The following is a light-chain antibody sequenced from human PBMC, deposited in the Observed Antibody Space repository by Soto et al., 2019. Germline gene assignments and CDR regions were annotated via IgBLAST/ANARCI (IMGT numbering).Light chain of an antibody. CDR1: QSLSSY. CDR3: RQYGSSSSYT. Sequence: VLTQSPATLSLSPGETATLSCRASQSLSSYLAWYQQKPGQAPSPLIYGAPSRATGTPDRFSGSWSGTDFTITISRLVSEYSGVYYGRQYGSSSSYTFGQGPKLEIK. V-gene: IGKV3-20*01. CDR2: GAP. J-gene: IGKJ2*01.